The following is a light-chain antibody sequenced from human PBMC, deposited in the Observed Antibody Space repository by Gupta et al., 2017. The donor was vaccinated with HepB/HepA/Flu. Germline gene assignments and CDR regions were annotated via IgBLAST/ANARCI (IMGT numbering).Light chain of an antibody. Sequence: DIQMTQSPSSLSASVGDRITITCRASQSISRYLSWYQQTPGKAPKLLIYMASNLQGGVPSRFSGSGSGADFTLTISSLRPEDFASYYCQQSDSAPLTFGGGTKVEIK. CDR1: QSISRY. CDR3: QQSDSAPLT. J-gene: IGKJ4*01. V-gene: IGKV1-39*01. CDR2: MAS.